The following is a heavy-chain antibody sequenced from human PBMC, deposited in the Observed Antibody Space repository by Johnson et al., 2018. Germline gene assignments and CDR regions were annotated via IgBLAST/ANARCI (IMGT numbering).Heavy chain of an antibody. J-gene: IGHJ6*03. V-gene: IGHV3-30*03. CDR3: EVEDDYYRDV. D-gene: IGHD5-24*01. Sequence: QVQLVQSGGGVVQPGRSLRLSCAASGFTFSSYGIHWVRQAPGKGLEWVAVISYDGRNKYYADSVKGRFTISRDNSKNTLYLQMNRLRAEETAVYYCEVEDDYYRDVWGKGTTVTVSS. CDR1: GFTFSSYG. CDR2: ISYDGRNK.